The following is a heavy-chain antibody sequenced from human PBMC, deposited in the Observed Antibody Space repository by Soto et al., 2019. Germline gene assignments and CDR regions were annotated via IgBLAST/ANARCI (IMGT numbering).Heavy chain of an antibody. V-gene: IGHV1-69*08. CDR3: ARDLSVAVAAFEWYFDL. D-gene: IGHD6-19*01. J-gene: IGHJ2*01. CDR1: GGTFSSYT. CDR2: IIPILGIA. Sequence: QVQLVQSGAEVKKPGSSVKVSCKASGGTFSSYTISWVRQAPGQGLEWMGRIIPILGIANYAQKFQGRVTLTADKATSTAYMELSSLRSEDTAVYYCARDLSVAVAAFEWYFDLWGRGTLVTVSS.